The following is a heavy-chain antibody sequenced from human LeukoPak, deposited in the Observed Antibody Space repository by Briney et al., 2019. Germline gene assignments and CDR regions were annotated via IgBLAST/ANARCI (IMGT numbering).Heavy chain of an antibody. CDR2: IYYSGST. D-gene: IGHD3-22*01. Sequence: SETLSLTCTVSGGSISSYYWSWIRQPPGKGLEWIGYIYYSGSTNYNPSLKSRVTISVDTSKNQFSLKLSSVTAADTAVYYCARTYYYDSSGYYGGYYFDYWGQGTLVTVPS. CDR3: ARTYYYDSSGYYGGYYFDY. CDR1: GGSISSYY. J-gene: IGHJ4*02. V-gene: IGHV4-59*08.